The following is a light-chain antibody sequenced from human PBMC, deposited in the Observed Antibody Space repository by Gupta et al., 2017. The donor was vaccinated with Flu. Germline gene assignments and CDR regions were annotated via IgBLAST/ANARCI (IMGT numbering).Light chain of an antibody. CDR3: QQYNNYPPYT. V-gene: IGKV3-15*01. Sequence: ERATLSCRASQSVSSNLAWYQQKPGQAPRLLIYGASNRATGVPVRFSGSGSGTEFSLTISSLESEDFGVYYCQQYNNYPPYTFGQGTKLEI. CDR1: QSVSSN. J-gene: IGKJ2*01. CDR2: GAS.